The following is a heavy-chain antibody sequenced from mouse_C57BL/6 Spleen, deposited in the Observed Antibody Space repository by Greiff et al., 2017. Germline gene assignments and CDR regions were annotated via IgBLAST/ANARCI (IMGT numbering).Heavy chain of an antibody. CDR2: ISYDGSN. V-gene: IGHV3-6*01. CDR3: ARANYGSSLAY. Sequence: ESGPGLVKPSQSLSLTCSVTGYSITSGYYWNWIRQFPGNKLEWMGYISYDGSNNYNPSLKNRISITRDTSKNQFFLKLNSVTTEDTATYYCARANYGSSLAYWGQGTLVTVSA. CDR1: GYSITSGYY. D-gene: IGHD1-1*01. J-gene: IGHJ3*01.